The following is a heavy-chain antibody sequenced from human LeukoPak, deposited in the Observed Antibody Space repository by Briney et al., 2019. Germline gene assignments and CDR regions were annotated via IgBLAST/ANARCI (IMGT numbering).Heavy chain of an antibody. CDR1: GFTFGDYA. D-gene: IGHD5-18*01. CDR3: TREELWGYYYYGMDV. V-gene: IGHV3-49*04. J-gene: IGHJ6*04. Sequence: GGSLRLSCTASGFTFGDYAMSWVRQAPGKGLEWVGFIRSKAYGGTTEYAASVKGRFTISRDDSKNTAYLQMNSLKTEDTAVYYCTREELWGYYYYGMDVWGKGTTVTVSS. CDR2: IRSKAYGGTT.